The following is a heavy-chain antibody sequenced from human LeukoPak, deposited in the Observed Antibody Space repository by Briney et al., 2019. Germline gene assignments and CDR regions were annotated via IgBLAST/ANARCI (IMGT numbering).Heavy chain of an antibody. CDR3: AKDQGGNIVLMVYAISSGVDY. CDR1: GFTFSSYA. D-gene: IGHD2-8*01. CDR2: ISGSGGST. V-gene: IGHV3-23*01. J-gene: IGHJ4*02. Sequence: GGSLRLSCAASGFTFSSYAMSWVRQAPGKGLEWVSAISGSGGSTYYADSVKGRFTISRDNSTNTLYLPMNSLRAEDMAVYYCAKDQGGNIVLMVYAISSGVDYWGQGTLVTVSS.